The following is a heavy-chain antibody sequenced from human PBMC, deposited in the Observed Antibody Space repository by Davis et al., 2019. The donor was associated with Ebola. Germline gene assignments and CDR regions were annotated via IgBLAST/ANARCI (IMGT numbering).Heavy chain of an antibody. CDR3: ARGGYCSGGSCYYFDY. V-gene: IGHV1-69*13. Sequence: AASVKVSYKASGGTFSSYAISWVRQAPGQGLEWMGGIIPIFGTANYAQKFQGRVTITADESTSTAYMELSSLRSEDTAVYYCARGGYCSGGSCYYFDYWGQGTLVTVSS. D-gene: IGHD2-15*01. J-gene: IGHJ4*02. CDR2: IIPIFGTA. CDR1: GGTFSSYA.